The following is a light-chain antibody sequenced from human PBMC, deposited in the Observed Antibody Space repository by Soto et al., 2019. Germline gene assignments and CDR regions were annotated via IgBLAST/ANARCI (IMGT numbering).Light chain of an antibody. CDR1: QDIKNY. CDR2: DAS. Sequence: DIQMTQSPSSLSASVGDRVTSTCQASQDIKNYLNWYQQKSGKAPKLLIYDASDLETGVPSRFSGSGSGTEFTLTISSLQPDDFATYYCQQYNSYPSLTFGGGTTVDIK. J-gene: IGKJ4*01. CDR3: QQYNSYPSLT. V-gene: IGKV1-33*01.